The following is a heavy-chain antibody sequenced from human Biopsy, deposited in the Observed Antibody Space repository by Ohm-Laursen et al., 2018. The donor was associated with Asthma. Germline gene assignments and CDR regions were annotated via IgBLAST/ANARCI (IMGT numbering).Heavy chain of an antibody. V-gene: IGHV1-69*01. CDR1: GGTFSNFA. Sequence: GSSVTVSCNAPGGTFSNFAISWVRQAPGQGLEWLGGILTVFGTTTYALKFQGRVSLTADESTSTAYMEVTSLRSEDTAIYYCARCQVGYSSGWSLLLKKIYYSGMDVWGQGTAVTVSS. CDR2: ILTVFGTT. J-gene: IGHJ6*02. D-gene: IGHD6-19*01. CDR3: ARCQVGYSSGWSLLLKKIYYSGMDV.